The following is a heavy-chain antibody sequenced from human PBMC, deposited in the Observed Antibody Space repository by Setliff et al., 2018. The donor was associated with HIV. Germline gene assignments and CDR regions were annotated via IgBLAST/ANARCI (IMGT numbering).Heavy chain of an antibody. D-gene: IGHD3-3*01. CDR3: ARTITTFGVIGRGGRMDV. CDR1: GGSFSDYY. V-gene: IGHV4-34*01. Sequence: SETLSLTCAVYGGSFSDYYWSWIRQPPGKGLEWIGEMNHSEHYYNPTLKSRVTISMDTSKNQFSLELSSVTAADTALYYCARTITTFGVIGRGGRMDVWGKGTTVTVSS. J-gene: IGHJ6*04. CDR2: MNHSEH.